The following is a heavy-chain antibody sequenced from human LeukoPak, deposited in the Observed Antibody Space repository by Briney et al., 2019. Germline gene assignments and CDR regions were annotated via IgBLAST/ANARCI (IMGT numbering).Heavy chain of an antibody. CDR1: GYSISSSNF. CDR3: ARRQIVVVPAAIGSPYDAFDI. J-gene: IGHJ3*02. CDR2: IHHSGNT. V-gene: IGHV4-38-2*02. D-gene: IGHD2-2*01. Sequence: PSETLSLTCTVSGYSISSSNFWGWIRQPPGKGLEWIGSIHHSGNTYYNPSLKSRLTISVDTSKNQFSLKLSSVTAADTAVYYCARRQIVVVPAAIGSPYDAFDIWGQGTMVTVSS.